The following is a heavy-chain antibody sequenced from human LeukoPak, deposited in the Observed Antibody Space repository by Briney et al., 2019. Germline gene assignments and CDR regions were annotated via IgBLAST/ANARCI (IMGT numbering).Heavy chain of an antibody. Sequence: GGSLRLSCAASGFTFSSYAMHWVRQAPGKGLEYVSAISSNGGSTYHANSVKGRFTISRDNSKNTLYLQMGSLRAEDMAVYYCARGTYYDFWSGHYYFDYWGQGTLVTVSS. V-gene: IGHV3-64*01. J-gene: IGHJ4*02. CDR1: GFTFSSYA. CDR2: ISSNGGST. CDR3: ARGTYYDFWSGHYYFDY. D-gene: IGHD3-3*01.